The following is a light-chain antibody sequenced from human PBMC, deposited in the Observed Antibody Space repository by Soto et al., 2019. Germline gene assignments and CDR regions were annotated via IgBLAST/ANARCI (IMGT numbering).Light chain of an antibody. V-gene: IGLV2-11*01. CDR1: TSDVGAYNL. CDR2: DVI. CDR3: CSYAGNFIWV. Sequence: QSALTQPRSVSGSPGQSITLSCDGSTSDVGAYNLVSWYQQHPGEAPKLMIYDVIKRPSGVPYRFSGSKSGNTASLTISGLQADDDAYYYCCSYAGNFIWVFGGGTKLTVL. J-gene: IGLJ3*02.